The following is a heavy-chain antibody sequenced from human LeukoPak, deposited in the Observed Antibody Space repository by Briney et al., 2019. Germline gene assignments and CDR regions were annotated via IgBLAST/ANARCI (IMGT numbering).Heavy chain of an antibody. J-gene: IGHJ4*02. Sequence: GGSLRLSCAASGFTFSNYWVHWVRQAPGMGLVWVSRINPDGTTTSYADSVKGRFIISRDNSKNTLHLQINSLRAEDTAVYYCAAYYCSGGSCYRNFDYWGQGALVTVSS. D-gene: IGHD2-15*01. CDR1: GFTFSNYW. CDR2: INPDGTTT. CDR3: AAYYCSGGSCYRNFDY. V-gene: IGHV3-74*01.